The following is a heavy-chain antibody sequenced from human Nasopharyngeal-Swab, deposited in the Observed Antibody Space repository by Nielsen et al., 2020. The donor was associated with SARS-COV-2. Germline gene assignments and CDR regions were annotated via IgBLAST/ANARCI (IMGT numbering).Heavy chain of an antibody. V-gene: IGHV3-23*01. J-gene: IGHJ4*02. D-gene: IGHD2-15*01. Sequence: GESLKISCAASGFTFSSYAMSWVRQAPGKGLEWVSAISGSGGSTYYADSVKGRFTISRDNSKNTLSLQMNSLRAEDTAVYYCAKKPGGRYCSGGSCYYRDWGQGTLVTVSS. CDR3: AKKPGGRYCSGGSCYYRD. CDR2: ISGSGGST. CDR1: GFTFSSYA.